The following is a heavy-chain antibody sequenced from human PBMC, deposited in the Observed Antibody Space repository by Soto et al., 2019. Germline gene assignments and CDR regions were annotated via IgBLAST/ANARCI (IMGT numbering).Heavy chain of an antibody. Sequence: QVQLVESGGGVVQPGTSLTLSCAASGFDFSNFVMHWVRLAPGKGLECVAVIWHDVSHEYYGDSVQGRFTISRDNSKHLLYLQMNSLRAEDTAVYYCAREGGDEWIDYYYYGMDVWGHGTTVTVSS. V-gene: IGHV3-33*01. CDR1: GFDFSNFV. CDR2: IWHDVSHE. J-gene: IGHJ6*02. D-gene: IGHD2-21*02. CDR3: AREGGDEWIDYYYYGMDV.